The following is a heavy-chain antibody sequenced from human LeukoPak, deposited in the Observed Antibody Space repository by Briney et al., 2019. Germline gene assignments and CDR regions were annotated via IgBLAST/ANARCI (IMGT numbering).Heavy chain of an antibody. D-gene: IGHD2-15*01. CDR3: ARQLGYCSDGSCYFDY. CDR1: GFTFSNYA. Sequence: PGGSLRRSCAATGFTFSNYAMSWVRQAPGRGLEWVSAISNNGGSTYDADSMKGRFTISRDNSKNTLHLQMNSLRAEDTAVYHCARQLGYCSDGSCYFDYWGQGTLVTVSS. V-gene: IGHV3-23*01. J-gene: IGHJ4*02. CDR2: ISNNGGST.